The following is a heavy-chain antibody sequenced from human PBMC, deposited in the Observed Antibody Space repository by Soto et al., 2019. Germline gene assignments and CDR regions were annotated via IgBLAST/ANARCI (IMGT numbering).Heavy chain of an antibody. CDR2: IGKTGSDI. CDR3: AREIGNRLPYGPVDY. J-gene: IGHJ4*02. D-gene: IGHD3-10*01. Sequence: GGSLRLSCAASGFTLSGYYMTWMRQTPGKGLEWVSFIGKTGSDIHYADSVEGRFTISRDNAKNSLYLQMNSLRAEDTAVYYCAREIGNRLPYGPVDYWGQGTPVTASS. CDR1: GFTLSGYY. V-gene: IGHV3-11*01.